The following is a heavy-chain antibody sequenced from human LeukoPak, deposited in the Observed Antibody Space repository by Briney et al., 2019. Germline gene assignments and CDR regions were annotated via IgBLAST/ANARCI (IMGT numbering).Heavy chain of an antibody. D-gene: IGHD3-22*01. V-gene: IGHV3-23*01. Sequence: GGSLRLSCAASGFTFSSYAMSWVRQAPGKGLEWVSAISGGGGSTHYADSVKGRFTISRDNPKNTLYLQMSSLRAGDTAVYYCAKSSYYDSSGYYREYYFDYWGQGTLVTVSS. CDR1: GFTFSSYA. J-gene: IGHJ4*02. CDR2: ISGGGGST. CDR3: AKSSYYDSSGYYREYYFDY.